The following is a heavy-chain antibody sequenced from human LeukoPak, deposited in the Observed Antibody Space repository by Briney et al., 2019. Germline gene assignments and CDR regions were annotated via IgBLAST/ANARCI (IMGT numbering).Heavy chain of an antibody. V-gene: IGHV5-51*01. CDR3: ARQTPSGNYYFDY. CDR2: IYPGDSHT. D-gene: IGHD1-26*01. J-gene: IGHJ4*02. Sequence: GASLKISCKGSGFYFTTYWIGWVRQMPGKGLEWMAIIYPGDSHTTYSPSFQGQVTISADKSISTAYLQWSSLKASDTAMYYCARQTPSGNYYFDYWGQGTLVTVSS. CDR1: GFYFTTYW.